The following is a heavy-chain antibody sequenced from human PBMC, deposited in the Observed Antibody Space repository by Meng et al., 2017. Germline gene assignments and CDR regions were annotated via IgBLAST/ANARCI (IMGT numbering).Heavy chain of an antibody. D-gene: IGHD3-9*01. CDR1: GYSISSGYY. Sequence: ETLSLTCTVSGYSISSGYYWGWIRQPPGKGLEWVSSISSSSSYIYYADSVKGRFTISRDNAKNSLYLQMNSLRAEDTAVYYCARENYYDILTGYSPWGQGTLVTVSS. CDR3: ARENYYDILTGYSP. V-gene: IGHV3-21*01. CDR2: ISSSSSYI. J-gene: IGHJ5*02.